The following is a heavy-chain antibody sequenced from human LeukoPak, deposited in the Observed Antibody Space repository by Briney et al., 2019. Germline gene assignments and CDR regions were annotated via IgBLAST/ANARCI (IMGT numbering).Heavy chain of an antibody. D-gene: IGHD4-17*01. CDR1: GYTFTGYY. CDR3: ARGGTTVTTIFL. J-gene: IGHJ2*01. CDR2: INPNRGGT. Sequence: ASVTVSCKASGYTFTGYYMHWVRQAPGQGLEWMGWINPNRGGTNYAQTFQGRVTMTRDTSISTAYMELSRLRSDDPAVYYCARGGTTVTTIFLWGRGTLVTVSS. V-gene: IGHV1-2*02.